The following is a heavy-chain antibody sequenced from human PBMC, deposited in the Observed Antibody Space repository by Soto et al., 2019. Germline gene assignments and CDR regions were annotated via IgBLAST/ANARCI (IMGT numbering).Heavy chain of an antibody. CDR2: IKQDGSEK. D-gene: IGHD3-10*01. J-gene: IGHJ6*02. CDR3: AREGCRRVMSDYGMDV. V-gene: IGHV3-7*04. CDR1: GFTFSSYW. Sequence: EVQLVESGGGLVQPGGSLRLSCAASGFTFSSYWMSWVRQAPGKGLEWVANIKQDGSEKYYVDSVKGRFTMSRDNAKNSLDQKMNRRRAEDTAVYYCAREGCRRVMSDYGMDVWGQGTTVTVSS.